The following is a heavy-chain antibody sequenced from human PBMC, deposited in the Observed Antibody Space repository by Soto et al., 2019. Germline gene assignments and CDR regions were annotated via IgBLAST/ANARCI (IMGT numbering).Heavy chain of an antibody. V-gene: IGHV4-34*01. CDR3: ARKLMTTVKGRYFDY. Sequence: SETPSLTCAVYGGSFSGYYWSWIRQPPGKGLEWIGEINHSGSTNYNPSLKSRVTISVDTSKNQFSLKLSSVTAADTAVYYCARKLMTTVKGRYFDYWGQGTLVTVSS. J-gene: IGHJ4*02. CDR2: INHSGST. D-gene: IGHD4-17*01. CDR1: GGSFSGYY.